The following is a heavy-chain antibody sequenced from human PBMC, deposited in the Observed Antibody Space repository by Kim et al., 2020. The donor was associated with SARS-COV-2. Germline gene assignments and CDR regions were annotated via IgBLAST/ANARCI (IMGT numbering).Heavy chain of an antibody. V-gene: IGHV3-53*01. J-gene: IGHJ4*02. CDR3: ARGERYGPFGY. D-gene: IGHD1-1*01. Sequence: YYADSVKGRFTISRDNSKNTLYLQMNSLRAEDTAVYYCARGERYGPFGYWGQGTLVTVSS.